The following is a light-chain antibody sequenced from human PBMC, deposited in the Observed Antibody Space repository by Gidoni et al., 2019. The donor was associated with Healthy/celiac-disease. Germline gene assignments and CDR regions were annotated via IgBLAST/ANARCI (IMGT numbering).Light chain of an antibody. CDR3: QRRSNGPLG. V-gene: IGKV3-11*01. J-gene: IGKJ4*01. CDR1: PSVSSY. Sequence: EIVLTQFPATLSFSPGERATLPCRASPSVSSYLACYQQKPGQPPRLLVDDASDRATGIPARFSGSGSETDFTISISSLEHEDFEVYYRQRRSNGPLGFGGXTKVEIK. CDR2: DAS.